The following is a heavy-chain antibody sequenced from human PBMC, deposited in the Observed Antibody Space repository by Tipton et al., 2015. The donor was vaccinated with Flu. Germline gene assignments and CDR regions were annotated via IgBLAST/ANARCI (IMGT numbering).Heavy chain of an antibody. D-gene: IGHD3-9*01. CDR3: ASLSFVTGYYNY. V-gene: IGHV4-34*01. Sequence: LRLSCAVYGGSFSGYYWSWIRQPPGKGLEWIGSIYYSGSTYYNPSLKSRVTISVDTSKNQFSLKLSSVTAADTAVYYCASLSFVTGYYNYWGQGTLVTVSS. CDR1: GGSFSGYY. J-gene: IGHJ4*02. CDR2: IYYSGST.